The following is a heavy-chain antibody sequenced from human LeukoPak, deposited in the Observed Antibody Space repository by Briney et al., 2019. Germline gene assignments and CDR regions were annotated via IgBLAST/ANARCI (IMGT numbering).Heavy chain of an antibody. CDR3: AREPYQPLPGHPDY. D-gene: IGHD2-2*01. J-gene: IGHJ4*02. V-gene: IGHV3-21*01. CDR2: ISSSSSYI. CDR1: GFTFSSYS. Sequence: GGSLRLSCAASGFTFSSYSMNWARQAPGKGLEWVSSISSSSSYIYYADSVKGRFTISRDNAKNSLYLQMNSLRAEDTAVYYCAREPYQPLPGHPDYWGQGTLVTVSS.